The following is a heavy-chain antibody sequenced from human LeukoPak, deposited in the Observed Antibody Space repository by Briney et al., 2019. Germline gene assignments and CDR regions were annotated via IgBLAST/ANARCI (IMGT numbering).Heavy chain of an antibody. CDR3: ARGSGSSWYFYFDY. J-gene: IGHJ4*02. V-gene: IGHV3-7*03. D-gene: IGHD6-13*01. CDR2: IKHDGSED. CDR1: GFTLSNAW. Sequence: GGSLRLSCAASGFTLSNAWMNWVRQAQGKGLEWVANIKHDGSEDYYLDSVKGRFTISRDNAKNSVYLQMNSLRAEDTALYYCARGSGSSWYFYFDYWGQGTLATVSS.